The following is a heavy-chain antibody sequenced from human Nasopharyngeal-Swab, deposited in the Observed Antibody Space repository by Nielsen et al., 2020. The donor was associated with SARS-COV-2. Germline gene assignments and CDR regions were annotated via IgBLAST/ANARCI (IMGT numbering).Heavy chain of an antibody. J-gene: IGHJ3*02. Sequence: WVRQAPGQRLEWMGWTNAGNGNTKYSQKFQGRVTITRDTSASTAYMELSSLRSEDTAVYYCARELGYCSSTSCYPNDAFDIWGQGTMVTVSS. V-gene: IGHV1-3*01. D-gene: IGHD2-2*01. CDR2: TNAGNGNT. CDR3: ARELGYCSSTSCYPNDAFDI.